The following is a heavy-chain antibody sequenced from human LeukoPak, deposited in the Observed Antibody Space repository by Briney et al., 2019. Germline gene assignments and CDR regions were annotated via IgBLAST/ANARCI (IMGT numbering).Heavy chain of an antibody. CDR2: MYYSGST. CDR1: GGSIGSSTYY. J-gene: IGHJ4*02. Sequence: KPSETLSLTCTVSGGSIGSSTYYWGWIRQPPGMGLEWIGSMYYSGSTYYNPSLKSRITISVDTSKSQFSLKLRSVTAADTAVYYCAREMRPPRGGFDYWDQGTLVTVSS. CDR3: AREMRPPRGGFDY. D-gene: IGHD3-10*01. V-gene: IGHV4-39*07.